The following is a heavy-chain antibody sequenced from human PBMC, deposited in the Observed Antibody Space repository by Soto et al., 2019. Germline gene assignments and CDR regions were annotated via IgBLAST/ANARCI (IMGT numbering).Heavy chain of an antibody. CDR2: IYHSGST. D-gene: IGHD5-12*01. Sequence: QVQLQESGPGLVKPSGTLSLTCAVSGGSISSSNWWSWVRQPPGKGLEWIGEIYHSGSTNYNPSLKSPVTRSGDMSEDQCSLRLSSVTAADRAVYYCARGSYSGYDRPGDGMDVWGQGTTVTVSS. J-gene: IGHJ6*02. V-gene: IGHV4-4*02. CDR3: ARGSYSGYDRPGDGMDV. CDR1: GGSISSSNW.